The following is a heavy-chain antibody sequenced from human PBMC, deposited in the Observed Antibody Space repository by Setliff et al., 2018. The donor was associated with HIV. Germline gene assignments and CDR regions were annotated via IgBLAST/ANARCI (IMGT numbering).Heavy chain of an antibody. D-gene: IGHD3-22*01. CDR3: AKDNNYYDSSSYMYYFNY. CDR1: GFTFSSYG. V-gene: IGHV3-30*02. CDR2: IRYDGSNK. Sequence: PGGSLRLSCAASGFTFSSYGMHWVRQAPGKGLEWVAFIRYDGSNKYYADSVKGRITISRDNSKNTLYLQMNSLRAEDTAVYYCAKDNNYYDSSSYMYYFNYWGQGTLVTVSS. J-gene: IGHJ4*02.